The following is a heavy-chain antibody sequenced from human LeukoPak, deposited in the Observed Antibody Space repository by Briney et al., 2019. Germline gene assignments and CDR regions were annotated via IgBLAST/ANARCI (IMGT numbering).Heavy chain of an antibody. CDR3: ARGDYCSGGSCYLNY. CDR2: INHSGST. V-gene: IGHV4-34*01. CDR1: GRSFSGYY. D-gene: IGHD2-15*01. J-gene: IGHJ4*02. Sequence: SGTLSLTCAVYGRSFSGYYWSWIRQPPGKGLEWIGEINHSGSTTYNPSLKTRVTISVDTSKNQFSLKVTSVTAADTAVYYCARGDYCSGGSCYLNYWGQGTLVTVSS.